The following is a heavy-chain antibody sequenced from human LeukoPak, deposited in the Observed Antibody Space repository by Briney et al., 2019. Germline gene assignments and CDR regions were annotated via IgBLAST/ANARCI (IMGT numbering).Heavy chain of an antibody. CDR1: GGTFSSYA. CDR2: IIPIFGTA. D-gene: IGHD6-13*01. V-gene: IGHV1-69*13. CDR3: AGPNIAAAGTSYYGMDV. Sequence: GASVKVSCTASGGTFSSYAISWVRQAPGQGLEWMGGIIPIFGTANYAQKFQGRVTITADESTSTAYMELSSLRSEDTAVYYCAGPNIAAAGTSYYGMDVWGQGTTVTVSS. J-gene: IGHJ6*02.